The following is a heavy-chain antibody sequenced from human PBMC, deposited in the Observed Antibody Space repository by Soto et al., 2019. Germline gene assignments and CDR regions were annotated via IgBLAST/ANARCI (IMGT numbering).Heavy chain of an antibody. J-gene: IGHJ6*02. CDR2: IIPIFGTA. CDR3: ARAVVVVPAAIYYYYYGMDV. Sequence: ASVKVSCKASGGTFSSYAISWVRQAPGQGLEWMGGIIPIFGTANYAQKFQGRVTITADKSTSTAYMELSSLRSEDTAVYYCARAVVVVPAAIYYYYYGMDVWGQGTTVTVSS. CDR1: GGTFSSYA. V-gene: IGHV1-69*06. D-gene: IGHD2-2*02.